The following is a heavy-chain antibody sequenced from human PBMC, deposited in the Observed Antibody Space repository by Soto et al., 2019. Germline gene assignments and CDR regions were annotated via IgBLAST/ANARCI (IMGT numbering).Heavy chain of an antibody. D-gene: IGHD1-26*01. CDR1: GASITSGSSS. V-gene: IGHV4-30-2*01. CDR2: IHVTGYT. Sequence: QLQLQESGSGLVNPSQTLSLTCTVSGASITSGSSSWSWIRQAPGKGLEWIGNIHVTGYTAFSPSLKRRVTMSVDTSKNQFSLNVNSVTAADTAVYFCARGGALIPNVHVPLAFWGQGTMVTVSS. J-gene: IGHJ4*02. CDR3: ARGGALIPNVHVPLAF.